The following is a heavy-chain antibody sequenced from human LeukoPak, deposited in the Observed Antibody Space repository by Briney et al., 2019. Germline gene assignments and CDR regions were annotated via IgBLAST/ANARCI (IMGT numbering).Heavy chain of an antibody. J-gene: IGHJ4*02. CDR2: IYVRGGT. D-gene: IGHD1-26*01. V-gene: IGHV4-39*07. Sequence: PSETLSLTCSVSGGSISSRNYYWGWIRQPPGKGLEWIGRIYVRGGTNYNPSLKSRVSISIDTSKNQFSLKLSSVTAADTAVYYCARYRIVTRGEKVYYFDYWGQGTLVTVSS. CDR1: GGSISSRNYY. CDR3: ARYRIVTRGEKVYYFDY.